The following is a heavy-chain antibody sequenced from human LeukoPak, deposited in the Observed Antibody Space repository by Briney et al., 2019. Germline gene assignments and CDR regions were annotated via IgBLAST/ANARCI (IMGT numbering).Heavy chain of an antibody. J-gene: IGHJ4*02. Sequence: SETLSLTCAVYGGSFSGYYWSWLRQPPGKGLEWIGEINHSGSTNYNPSLKSRVTISVDTSKNQFSLKLSSVTAADTAVYYCARSHRRRMATDYWGQGTLVTVSS. D-gene: IGHD5-24*01. CDR1: GGSFSGYY. CDR2: INHSGST. CDR3: ARSHRRRMATDY. V-gene: IGHV4-34*01.